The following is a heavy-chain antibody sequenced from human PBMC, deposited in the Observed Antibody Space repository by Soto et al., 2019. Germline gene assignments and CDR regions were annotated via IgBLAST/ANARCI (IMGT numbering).Heavy chain of an antibody. V-gene: IGHV4-34*01. D-gene: IGHD3-9*01. J-gene: IGHJ4*02. CDR3: ARGMNYDILTDNFDY. CDR1: GGSFSGYY. Sequence: PSETLSLTCAVYGGSFSGYYWSWIRQPPGKGLEWIGEINHSGSTNYNPSLKSRVTISVDTSKNQFSLKLSSVTAADTAVYYCARGMNYDILTDNFDYWGQGTLVTVSS. CDR2: INHSGST.